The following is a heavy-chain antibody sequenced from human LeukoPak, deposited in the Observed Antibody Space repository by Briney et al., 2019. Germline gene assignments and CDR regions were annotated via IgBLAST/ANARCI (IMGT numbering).Heavy chain of an antibody. CDR3: ARDGVSPGAFDI. CDR1: GGSVSSGSYY. V-gene: IGHV4-61*01. J-gene: IGHJ3*02. D-gene: IGHD3-16*01. Sequence: PSETLSLTCTVSGGSVSSGSYYWSWIRQPPGKGLEWIGYIYYSGSTNYNPSLKSRVTISVDTSKNQFSLKLSSVTAADTAVYYCARDGVSPGAFDIWGQGTMVTFS. CDR2: IYYSGST.